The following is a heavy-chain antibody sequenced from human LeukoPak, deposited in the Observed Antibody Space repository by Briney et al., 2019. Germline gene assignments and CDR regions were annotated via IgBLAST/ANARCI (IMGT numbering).Heavy chain of an antibody. J-gene: IGHJ4*02. CDR3: ARQRSRDTMVRGVYYFDY. D-gene: IGHD3-10*01. CDR2: INHSGST. Sequence: SETLSLTCAVYGGSFSGYYWSWIRQPPGKGLEWIGEINHSGSTNYNPSLKSRVTISVDTSKNQFSLKLSSVTAADTAVYYCARQRSRDTMVRGVYYFDYWGQGTLVTVSS. V-gene: IGHV4-34*01. CDR1: GGSFSGYY.